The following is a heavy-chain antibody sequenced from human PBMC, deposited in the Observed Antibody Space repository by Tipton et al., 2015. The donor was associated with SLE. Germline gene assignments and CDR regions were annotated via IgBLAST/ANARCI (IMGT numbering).Heavy chain of an antibody. CDR2: INHSGST. J-gene: IGHJ3*02. Sequence: LRLSCAVYGGSFSGYYWSWIRQPTGKGLEWIGEINHSGSTNYNPSLKSRVTISVDTSKNQFSLKLSSVTAADTAVYYCARRGAVYIGSWTDAFDIWGQGTMVTVSS. CDR1: GGSFSGYY. CDR3: ARRGAVYIGSWTDAFDI. D-gene: IGHD6-13*01. V-gene: IGHV4-34*01.